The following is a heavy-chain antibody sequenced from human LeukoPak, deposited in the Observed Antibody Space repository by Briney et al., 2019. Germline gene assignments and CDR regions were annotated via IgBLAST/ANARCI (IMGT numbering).Heavy chain of an antibody. CDR3: AKDRYGDLNWFDP. V-gene: IGHV3-30*02. Sequence: PGGSLRLSCAAPGFTFSSYGMHWVRQAPGKGLEWVAFIRYDGSNKYYADSVKGRFTISRDNSKSTLHLQMNSLRAEDTAVYYCAKDRYGDLNWFDPWGLGTLVTVSS. J-gene: IGHJ5*02. CDR1: GFTFSSYG. D-gene: IGHD4-17*01. CDR2: IRYDGSNK.